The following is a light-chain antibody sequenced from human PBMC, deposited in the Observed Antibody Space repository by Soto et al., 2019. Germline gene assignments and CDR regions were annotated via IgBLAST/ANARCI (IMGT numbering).Light chain of an antibody. CDR3: QSYYSGLSCPV. V-gene: IGLV1-40*01. CDR2: GSS. J-gene: IGLJ7*01. Sequence: QSVLTQPPSVSGSPGQRVTISCTGSSTNIWSGFDVHWYQQLPGTAPTLLIFGSSNRPSGVPDRFSGSKSGTSASLAITGRHAEDEAHYYCQSYYSGLSCPVFGGGTQLTVL. CDR1: STNIWSGFD.